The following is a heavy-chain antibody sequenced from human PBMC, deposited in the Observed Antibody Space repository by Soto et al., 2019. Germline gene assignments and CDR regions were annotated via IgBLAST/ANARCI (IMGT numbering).Heavy chain of an antibody. Sequence: GSLRLPLAASGLIFIDFAMRWVPQAPGKGIEGVSAFSGSGQNTYYTESVKGRFTISRDNSKNTLSLQVKSLRAEDTAVYYCVKWGDSVYDFTPPSGYYFFNGVDAWGQGTTVTVSS. J-gene: IGHJ6*02. V-gene: IGHV3-23*01. CDR3: VKWGDSVYDFTPPSGYYFFNGVDA. D-gene: IGHD5-12*01. CDR2: FSGSGQNT. CDR1: GLIFIDFA.